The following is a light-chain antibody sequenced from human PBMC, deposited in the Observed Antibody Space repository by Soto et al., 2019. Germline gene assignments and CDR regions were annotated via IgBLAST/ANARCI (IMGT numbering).Light chain of an antibody. CDR2: EVT. CDR1: SSDVGGYND. Sequence: QSALTQPPSASGSPGQSVAISCTVTSSDVGGYNDVSWYQQHPGKAPKLMIYEVTKRPSGVPDRFSGSKSGNTASLTVSGLQADDEANYYGSSKAGSNNLGVVFGGGTKVTVL. J-gene: IGLJ2*01. V-gene: IGLV2-8*01. CDR3: SSKAGSNNLGVV.